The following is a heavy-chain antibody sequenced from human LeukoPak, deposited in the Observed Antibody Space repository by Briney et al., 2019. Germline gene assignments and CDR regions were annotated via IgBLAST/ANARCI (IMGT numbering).Heavy chain of an antibody. Sequence: GASVKVSCKASGGTFINYAISWVRQAPGQGLEWMGRIIPIFGTTNYAQKFQGRVTITTDESTSTAYMELRSLRSEDTAVYSCARGGEANYYDTSGYYLYYYGGQGTLVTVSS. D-gene: IGHD3-22*01. CDR1: GGTFINYA. CDR2: IIPIFGTT. J-gene: IGHJ4*02. V-gene: IGHV1-69*05. CDR3: ARGGEANYYDTSGYYLYYY.